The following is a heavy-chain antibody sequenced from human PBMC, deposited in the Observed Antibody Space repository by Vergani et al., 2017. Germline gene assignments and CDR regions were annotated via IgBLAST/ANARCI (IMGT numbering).Heavy chain of an antibody. Sequence: EVQLVESGGGLVQPGGSLRLSCAASGFTFSSYWMHWVRQAPGKGLVWVSRINSDGSSTSYADSVKGRFTISRDNAKNTLYLQMNSLRAEDTAVYYCASDRIREEWFAPWGQGTLVTVSS. V-gene: IGHV3-74*01. D-gene: IGHD5-24*01. CDR2: INSDGSST. J-gene: IGHJ5*02. CDR1: GFTFSSYW. CDR3: ASDRIREEWFAP.